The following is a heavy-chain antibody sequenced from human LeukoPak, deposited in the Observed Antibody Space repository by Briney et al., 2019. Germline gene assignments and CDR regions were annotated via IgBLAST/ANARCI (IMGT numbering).Heavy chain of an antibody. Sequence: GGSLRLSCAASGFTFSSYWMSWVRQAPGKGLEWVANIKQDGSGKYYVDSVKGRFTISRDNAKNSLYLQMNSLRAEDTAVYYCARDGYCSSTSCYTYYYYYGMDVWGQGTTVTVSS. V-gene: IGHV3-7*01. CDR2: IKQDGSGK. CDR3: ARDGYCSSTSCYTYYYYYGMDV. CDR1: GFTFSSYW. J-gene: IGHJ6*02. D-gene: IGHD2-2*02.